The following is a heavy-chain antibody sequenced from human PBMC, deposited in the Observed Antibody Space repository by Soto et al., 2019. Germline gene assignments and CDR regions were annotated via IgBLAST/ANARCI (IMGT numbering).Heavy chain of an antibody. CDR2: LSDSGGST. V-gene: IGHV3-23*01. CDR1: GFTFSSYA. CDR3: PKALYYDSNGYVDY. D-gene: IGHD3-22*01. J-gene: IGHJ4*02. Sequence: EVQLLESGGGLVQPGGSLRLSCAASGFTFSSYAMSWVRQAPGKGLELVSALSDSGGSTYYADSVKGRFTISRDNSKNTIYLQINSMSTKDTAVYYCPKALYYDSNGYVDYWGQGTLVTVSS.